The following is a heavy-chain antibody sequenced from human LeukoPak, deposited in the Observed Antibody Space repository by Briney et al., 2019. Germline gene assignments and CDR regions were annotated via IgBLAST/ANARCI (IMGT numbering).Heavy chain of an antibody. Sequence: GGSLRLSCAASGFTVSIKCMSWVRQAPGTGLEWVSVIYSAGRTYYAGSVKGRFTISRDNAKNSLYLQMNSLRAEDTALYYCAKDKRYSNGYYFDYWGQGTLVTVSS. CDR1: GFTVSIKC. CDR3: AKDKRYSNGYYFDY. CDR2: IYSAGRT. J-gene: IGHJ4*02. V-gene: IGHV3-53*05. D-gene: IGHD6-25*01.